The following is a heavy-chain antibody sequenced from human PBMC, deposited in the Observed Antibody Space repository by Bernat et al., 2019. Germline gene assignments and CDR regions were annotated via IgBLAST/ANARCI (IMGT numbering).Heavy chain of an antibody. Sequence: QVQLVESGGGVVQPGRSLRLSCAASGFTFSSYGMHWVRQAPGKGLEWVAVISYDGSNKYYADSVKGRFTISRDNSKNTLYLQMNSLRAEDTAVYYCAKGPYGDYPYDYWGQGTLVTVSS. D-gene: IGHD4-17*01. J-gene: IGHJ4*02. CDR2: ISYDGSNK. CDR1: GFTFSSYG. CDR3: AKGPYGDYPYDY. V-gene: IGHV3-30*18.